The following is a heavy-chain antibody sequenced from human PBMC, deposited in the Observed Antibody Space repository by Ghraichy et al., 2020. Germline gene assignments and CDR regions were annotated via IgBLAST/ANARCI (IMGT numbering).Heavy chain of an antibody. CDR3: ARGLNSGHYYYYYYMDV. V-gene: IGHV4-59*01. Sequence: SETLSLTCTDSGGSISSYYWNWIRQPPGRGLEWIGYIYYNGNTNYNPSLKSRVTISKDTSNNQFSLRLSSVTAADTAVYYCARGLNSGHYYYYYYMDVWGKGTTVTVSS. CDR1: GGSISSYY. D-gene: IGHD1-26*01. J-gene: IGHJ6*03. CDR2: IYYNGNT.